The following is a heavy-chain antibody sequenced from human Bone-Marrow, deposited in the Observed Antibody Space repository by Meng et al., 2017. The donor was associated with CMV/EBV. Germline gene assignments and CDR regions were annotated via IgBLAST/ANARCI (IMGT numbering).Heavy chain of an antibody. Sequence: GSLRLSCTVSSGSVNSGNYYWTWIRQPPGKGLEWIGFMSYRGSTSYNPSLKSRVTMSLDTSKNQFSLNLNSVTAADTAVYYCARTYCSSTSCYYYYGMDVWGQGTTVTVSS. J-gene: IGHJ6*02. V-gene: IGHV4-61*01. CDR3: ARTYCSSTSCYYYYGMDV. D-gene: IGHD2-2*01. CDR2: MSYRGST. CDR1: SGSVNSGNYY.